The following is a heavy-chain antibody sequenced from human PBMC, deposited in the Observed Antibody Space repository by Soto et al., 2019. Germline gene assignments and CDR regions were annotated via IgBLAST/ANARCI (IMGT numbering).Heavy chain of an antibody. D-gene: IGHD6-13*01. V-gene: IGHV3-9*01. J-gene: IGHJ4*02. CDR1: GFFFEDYA. Sequence: GGSLRLSCAASGFFFEDYAMHWVRQAPGKGLEWVSAISWNSGNIGYADSVKGRFTISRDNSKNTLYLQMNSLRAEDTAVYYCAKFKLHHAATRFDYWGQGTLVTVSS. CDR2: ISWNSGNI. CDR3: AKFKLHHAATRFDY.